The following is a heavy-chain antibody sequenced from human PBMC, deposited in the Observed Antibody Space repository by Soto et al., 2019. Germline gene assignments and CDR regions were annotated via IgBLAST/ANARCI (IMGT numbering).Heavy chain of an antibody. V-gene: IGHV3-48*04. CDR1: GFSFDSFS. CDR3: AKLTGGSSWHPLDS. Sequence: EVQLVESGGGLVQPGGPLRLSCAASGFSFDSFSMDWVRQAPGKGLEWVSYISSGSGSIYYADSVKGRFTISRDNAKNSLSLQMNSLRAEDTAVYYCAKLTGGSSWHPLDSWGQGTLVTVSS. D-gene: IGHD6-13*01. CDR2: ISSGSGSI. J-gene: IGHJ4*02.